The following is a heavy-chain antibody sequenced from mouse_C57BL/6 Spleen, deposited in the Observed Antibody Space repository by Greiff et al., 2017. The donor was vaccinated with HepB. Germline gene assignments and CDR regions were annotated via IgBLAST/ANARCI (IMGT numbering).Heavy chain of an antibody. Sequence: QVHVKQPGAELVKPGASVKMSCKASGYTFTSYWITWVKQRPGQGLEWIGDIYPGSGSTNYNEKFKSKATLTVDTSSSTAYMQLSSLTSEDSAVYYCARRGDSKGYFDVWGTGTTVTVSS. V-gene: IGHV1-55*01. J-gene: IGHJ1*03. CDR1: GYTFTSYW. CDR2: IYPGSGST. CDR3: ARRGDSKGYFDV. D-gene: IGHD2-5*01.